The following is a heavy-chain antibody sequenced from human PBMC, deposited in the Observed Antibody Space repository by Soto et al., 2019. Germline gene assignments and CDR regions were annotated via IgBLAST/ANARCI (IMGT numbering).Heavy chain of an antibody. Sequence: EVQLVESGGGLVQPGGSLRLSCAASGFTFSSYSMNWVRQAPGKGLEWVSYISSSSNTIYYADSVKGRITIPRDNAKNFLYLQLNSLRAEDTAVYFCAREVAVYFDYWGQGILVTVSS. D-gene: IGHD6-19*01. J-gene: IGHJ4*02. CDR3: AREVAVYFDY. CDR1: GFTFSSYS. V-gene: IGHV3-48*01. CDR2: ISSSSNTI.